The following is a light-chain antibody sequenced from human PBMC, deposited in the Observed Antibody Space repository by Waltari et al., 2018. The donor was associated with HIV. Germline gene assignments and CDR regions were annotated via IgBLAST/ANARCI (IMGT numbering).Light chain of an antibody. CDR3: QVWDSTSDHVL. V-gene: IGLV3-21*04. Sequence: VLTQPPSVSVAPGKTATITCGGKNIARKSVHWYQQKPGQAPVLVIYYDNDRPSGIPERFSGSNSGDTANLTIRRVGDGDEADYYCQVWDSTSDHVLFGGGTKLTVL. CDR1: NIARKS. CDR2: YDN. J-gene: IGLJ2*01.